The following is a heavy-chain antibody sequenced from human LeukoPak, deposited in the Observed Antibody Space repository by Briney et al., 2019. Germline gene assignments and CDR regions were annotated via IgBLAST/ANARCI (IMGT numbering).Heavy chain of an antibody. Sequence: SETLSLTCTVSGGSISRYYWSWLRQPAGKGLEWIGRIYTSGSTNSNPSLKSRVTMSVDTSKNQLSLKLSSVTAADTAVYYCARDIVQLPVYNWFAPWGQGTLVTVSS. V-gene: IGHV4-4*07. CDR2: IYTSGST. CDR1: GGSISRYY. J-gene: IGHJ5*02. D-gene: IGHD1-1*01. CDR3: ARDIVQLPVYNWFAP.